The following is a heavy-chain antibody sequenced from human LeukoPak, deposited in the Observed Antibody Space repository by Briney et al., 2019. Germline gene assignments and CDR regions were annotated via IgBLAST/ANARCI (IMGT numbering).Heavy chain of an antibody. D-gene: IGHD2-2*01. CDR1: GGSISSSSYY. J-gene: IGHJ4*02. V-gene: IGHV4-39*07. Sequence: PSETLSLTCTVSGGSISSSSYYWGWIRQPPGKGLEWIGSIYYSGSTYYNPSLKSRVTISVDTSKNQFSLKLSSVTAADTAVYYCASEGRERDIVIVPAAGGFDYWGQGTLVTVSS. CDR3: ASEGRERDIVIVPAAGGFDY. CDR2: IYYSGST.